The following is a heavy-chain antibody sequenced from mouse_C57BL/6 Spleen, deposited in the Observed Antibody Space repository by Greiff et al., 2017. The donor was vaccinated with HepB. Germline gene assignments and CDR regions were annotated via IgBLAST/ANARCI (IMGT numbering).Heavy chain of an antibody. D-gene: IGHD2-4*01. CDR3: ARGDYDWFAY. CDR2: INPSSGYT. V-gene: IGHV1-4*01. Sequence: QVQLKESGAELARPGASVKMSCKASGYTFTSYTMHWVKQRPGQGLEWIGYINPSSGYTKYNQKFKDKATLTADKSSSTAYMQLSSLNSEDSAVYYCARGDYDWFAYWGQRTLVTVSA. J-gene: IGHJ3*01. CDR1: GYTFTSYT.